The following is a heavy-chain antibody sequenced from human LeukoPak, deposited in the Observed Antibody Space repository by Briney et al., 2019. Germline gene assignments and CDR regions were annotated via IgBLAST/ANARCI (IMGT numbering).Heavy chain of an antibody. CDR3: ARGGLYGSGTHHYYYYYMDV. CDR1: GYTFTSYD. D-gene: IGHD3-10*01. J-gene: IGHJ6*03. Sequence: ASVKVSCKASGYTFTSYDINWVRQATGQGLEWMGWMNPNSGNTGYAQKFQGRVTMTRNTSISTAYMELSSLRSEDTAVYYCARGGLYGSGTHHYYYYYMDVWGKGTTVTISS. CDR2: MNPNSGNT. V-gene: IGHV1-8*01.